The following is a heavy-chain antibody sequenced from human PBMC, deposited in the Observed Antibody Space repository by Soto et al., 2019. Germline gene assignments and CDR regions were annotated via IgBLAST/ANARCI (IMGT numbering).Heavy chain of an antibody. Sequence: QVQLQESGPGLVKPSETLSLSCTVSGGSISSYYWSWFRQSPGKRMEWIGYVHHSWGASDNPSLQSLVALSLATSKSKFSLKVTSVTATDTAVYYCGRQGVVPLHGLVEVRCQGTTVTVSS. CDR1: GGSISSYY. J-gene: IGHJ6*02. CDR3: GRQGVVPLHGLVEV. D-gene: IGHD1-26*01. CDR2: VHHSWGA. V-gene: IGHV4-59*08.